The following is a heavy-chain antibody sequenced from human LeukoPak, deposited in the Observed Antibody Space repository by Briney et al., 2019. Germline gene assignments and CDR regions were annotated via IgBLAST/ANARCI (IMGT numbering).Heavy chain of an antibody. D-gene: IGHD1-14*01. CDR3: ARAGRPPHLNWFDP. Sequence: ASVTVSCKASGYTFTGYYMHWVRQAPGQGLEWMGWINPNSGGTNYAQKFQGWVTMTRDTSISTAYMELSRLRSDDTAVYYCARAGRPPHLNWFDPWGQGTLVTVSS. V-gene: IGHV1-2*04. J-gene: IGHJ5*02. CDR2: INPNSGGT. CDR1: GYTFTGYY.